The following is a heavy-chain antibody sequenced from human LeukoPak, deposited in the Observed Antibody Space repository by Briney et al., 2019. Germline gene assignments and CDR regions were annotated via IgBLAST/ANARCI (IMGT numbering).Heavy chain of an antibody. J-gene: IGHJ6*02. CDR1: GFTFSSYG. CDR3: AKTPGDYYYYYYYGMDV. D-gene: IGHD4-17*01. Sequence: PGGSLRLSCAASGFTFSSYGMHWVRQAPGKGLEWVAFIRYDGSNKYYADSVKGRFTISRDNSKNTPYLQMNSLRAEDTAVYYCAKTPGDYYYYYYYGMDVWGQGTTVTVSS. V-gene: IGHV3-30*02. CDR2: IRYDGSNK.